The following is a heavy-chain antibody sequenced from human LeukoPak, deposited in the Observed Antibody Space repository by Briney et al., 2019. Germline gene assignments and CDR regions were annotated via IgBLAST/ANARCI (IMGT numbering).Heavy chain of an antibody. Sequence: ASVNVSCKASGYIFTSYNIYWVRQAPGQGLEWMGIINPSGGSTNYAQKLQGRVTMTRDTSTSTVYMELSSLRSEDTAVYYCARVDTAMVTAYFDYWGQGTLVTVSS. J-gene: IGHJ4*02. CDR3: ARVDTAMVTAYFDY. CDR1: GYIFTSYN. V-gene: IGHV1-46*01. CDR2: INPSGGST. D-gene: IGHD5-18*01.